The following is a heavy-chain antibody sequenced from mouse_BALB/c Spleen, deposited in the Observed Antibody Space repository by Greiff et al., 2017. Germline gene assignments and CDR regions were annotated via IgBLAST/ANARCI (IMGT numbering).Heavy chain of an antibody. CDR3: ARPTSYRDGGYAMDY. V-gene: IGHV3-1*02. CDR2: IHYSGST. CDR1: GYSITSGYS. D-gene: IGHD2-14*01. J-gene: IGHJ4*01. Sequence: EVQLQQSGPDLVKPSQSLSLTCTVTGYSITSGYSWHWIRQFPGNKLEWMGYIHYSGSTNYNPSLKSRISITRDTSKNQFFLQLNSVTTEDTATYYCARPTSYRDGGYAMDYWGQGTSVTVSS.